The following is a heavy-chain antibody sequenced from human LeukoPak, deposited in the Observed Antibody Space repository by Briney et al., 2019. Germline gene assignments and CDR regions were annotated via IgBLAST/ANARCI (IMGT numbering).Heavy chain of an antibody. CDR2: IYYSGST. J-gene: IGHJ3*02. Sequence: SETLSLTCTVSGGSISSYYWSWIRQPPGKGLEWIGYIYYSGSTNYNPSLKSRVTISVDTSKNQFSLKLSPVTAADTAVYYCARQRVATDAFDIWGQGTMVTVSS. CDR3: ARQRVATDAFDI. CDR1: GGSISSYY. D-gene: IGHD5-12*01. V-gene: IGHV4-59*08.